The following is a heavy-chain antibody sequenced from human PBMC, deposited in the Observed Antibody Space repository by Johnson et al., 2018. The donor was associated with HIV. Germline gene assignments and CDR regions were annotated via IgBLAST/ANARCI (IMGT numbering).Heavy chain of an antibody. Sequence: QVQLVESGGGLVKPGGSLRLSCAASGFSFSDSHMSWIRQAPGKGLEWVAVISYDGSNKYYADSVKGRFTSSRDKAKNSLYLQMNSRRAEDTAVYYCGRPHAFDIWGQGTMVTVSS. J-gene: IGHJ3*02. CDR2: ISYDGSNK. V-gene: IGHV3-11*04. CDR1: GFSFSDSH. CDR3: GRPHAFDI.